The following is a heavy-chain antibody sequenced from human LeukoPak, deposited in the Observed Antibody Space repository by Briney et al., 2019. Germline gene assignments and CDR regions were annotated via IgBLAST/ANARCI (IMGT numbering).Heavy chain of an antibody. CDR2: LFPISGPA. D-gene: IGHD7-27*01. J-gene: IGHJ6*02. Sequence: SVKVSCKASGGTFSDHAINWVRQAPGRGLEWMGGLFPISGPANYAQKFQGRVTLTADESTNTAYMELSSLRSEDTAVYYCARENWVPPFYYFGMDVWGLGTTVTVSS. CDR1: GGTFSDHA. V-gene: IGHV1-69*13. CDR3: ARENWVPPFYYFGMDV.